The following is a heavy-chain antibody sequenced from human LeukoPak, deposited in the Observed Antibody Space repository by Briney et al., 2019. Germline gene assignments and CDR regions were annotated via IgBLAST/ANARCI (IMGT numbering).Heavy chain of an antibody. V-gene: IGHV4-39*07. CDR3: ARDPVRNDAFDI. Sequence: SETLSLTCTVSGGSISSISYYWGWIRQPPGKGLEWIVSMYYSGSTYYNPSLKSRVTISVDTSKNQFSLKLSSVTAADTAVYYCARDPVRNDAFDIWGQGTMVTVSS. CDR2: MYYSGST. CDR1: GGSISSISYY. J-gene: IGHJ3*02. D-gene: IGHD6-6*01.